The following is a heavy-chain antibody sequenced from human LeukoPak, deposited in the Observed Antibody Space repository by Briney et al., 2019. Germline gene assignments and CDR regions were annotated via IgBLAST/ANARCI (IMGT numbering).Heavy chain of an antibody. D-gene: IGHD1-1*01. CDR1: GFTLTNHG. V-gene: IGHV3-7*03. CDR3: AKEEFWRFDF. CDR2: ISPDGGVS. J-gene: IGHJ4*02. Sequence: GGSLRLSCAVSGFTLTNHGVSWVRQAPGKGPEWVAKISPDGGVSQYVDSVKGRFTISRDNSKNSLSLHMSSLRVEDTALYFCAKEEFWRFDFWGQGTLVTVS.